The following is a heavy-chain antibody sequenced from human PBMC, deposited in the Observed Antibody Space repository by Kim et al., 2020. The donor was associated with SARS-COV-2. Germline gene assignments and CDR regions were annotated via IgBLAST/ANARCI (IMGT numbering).Heavy chain of an antibody. CDR3: ARGRSGVVPSPILGLGPFWTYFYVDV. CDR1: GESFSDYY. J-gene: IGHJ6*03. D-gene: IGHD2-2*02. CDR2: INHSGST. V-gene: IGHV4-34*01. Sequence: SETLSLTCAVYGESFSDYYWSWIRRPPGKGLEWIGEINHSGSTNYNPSLKSRVTISVDTSKNQFSLKVTSLTAADTAVYYCARGRSGVVPSPILGLGPFWTYFYVDVWGRGATVTVSS.